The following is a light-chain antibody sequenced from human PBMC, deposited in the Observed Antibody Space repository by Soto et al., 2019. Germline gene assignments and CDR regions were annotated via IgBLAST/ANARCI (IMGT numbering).Light chain of an antibody. CDR1: SSDVGGYNF. CDR2: DVT. J-gene: IGLJ1*01. V-gene: IGLV2-11*01. Sequence: QSALTQPRSVSGSHGQSVTFSCTGTSSDVGGYNFVSWYQQHPGKAPKLIIYDVTERPSGVPDRLSGSKSGNTASLTISGLQAEDEADYYCCSYTNSLFVFGTGTKVTVL. CDR3: CSYTNSLFV.